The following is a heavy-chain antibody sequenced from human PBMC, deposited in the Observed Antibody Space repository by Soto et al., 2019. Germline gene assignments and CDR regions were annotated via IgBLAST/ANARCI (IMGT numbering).Heavy chain of an antibody. CDR3: ARSGRGVTAVVGYYYYYYMDV. Sequence: QVQLVQSGAEVKKPGASVKVSCKASDYTFTSYGISWVRQAPGQGLEWMGWISAYNGNTNYAQKLQGRVTMTTATSTXXAYMEXRSXRSXXTAXYYCARSGRGVTAVVGYYYYYYMDVWGKGTTVTVSS. CDR1: DYTFTSYG. J-gene: IGHJ6*03. D-gene: IGHD3-10*01. CDR2: ISAYNGNT. V-gene: IGHV1-18*01.